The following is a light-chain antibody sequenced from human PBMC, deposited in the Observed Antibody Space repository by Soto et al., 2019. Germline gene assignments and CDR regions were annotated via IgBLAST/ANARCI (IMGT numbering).Light chain of an antibody. CDR1: SSNIGAGYD. Sequence: QSALTQPPSVSGAPGQRVTISCTGSSSNIGAGYDVHWYQQLPGTAPKLLIYGNNSRPSGVPDRFSGSKSGTSASLAITGLLPEDEADYYCQSHDTSLSGSRVFGTGTKVTVL. J-gene: IGLJ1*01. CDR3: QSHDTSLSGSRV. V-gene: IGLV1-40*01. CDR2: GNN.